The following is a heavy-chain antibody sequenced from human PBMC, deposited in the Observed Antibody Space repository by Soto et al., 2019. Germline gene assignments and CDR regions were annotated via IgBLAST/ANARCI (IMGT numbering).Heavy chain of an antibody. Sequence: PSDTLSLTCAFSHYSIISWYYWGWIRQPPEKGLEYIWSIFHTGSTYYNPSLKSRVIISVDTSKNQFSLRLNSVTAADTAVYFCARVEAAKFFAHWGQGTLVTVSS. CDR1: HYSIISWYY. CDR2: IFHTGST. V-gene: IGHV4-38-2*01. CDR3: ARVEAAKFFAH. D-gene: IGHD2-15*01. J-gene: IGHJ4*02.